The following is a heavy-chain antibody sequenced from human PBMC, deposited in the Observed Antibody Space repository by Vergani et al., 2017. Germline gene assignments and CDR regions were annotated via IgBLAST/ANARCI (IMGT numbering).Heavy chain of an antibody. V-gene: IGHV2-5*01. D-gene: IGHD3-9*01. Sequence: QITFRESGPTLLTPTQTLTLTCTFSGFSLTTAGDGVGWIRHPPGRALEWLAFVYWNDDARYSPSLKSRVTITKDPSKNEVFLTMGTMDPVDTATYYCVSRLGYFDWDGAFDVWGQGTMVTVSS. CDR3: VSRLGYFDWDGAFDV. CDR1: GFSLTTAGDG. J-gene: IGHJ3*01. CDR2: VYWNDDA.